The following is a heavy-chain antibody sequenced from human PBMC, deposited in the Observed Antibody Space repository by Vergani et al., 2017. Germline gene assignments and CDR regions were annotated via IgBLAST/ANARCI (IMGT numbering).Heavy chain of an antibody. CDR3: ARGPRITGTTAGGMDY. Sequence: QVQLVESGGGVVQPGRSLRLSCAASGFTFSSYGMHWVRQAPGKGLEWVAVIWYDGSNKYYADSVKVRFTISRDNSKNTLYLQMNSLRAEHTAMYYCARGPRITGTTAGGMDYWGQGTLVTVSS. CDR1: GFTFSSYG. D-gene: IGHD1-7*01. CDR2: IWYDGSNK. V-gene: IGHV3-33*01. J-gene: IGHJ4*02.